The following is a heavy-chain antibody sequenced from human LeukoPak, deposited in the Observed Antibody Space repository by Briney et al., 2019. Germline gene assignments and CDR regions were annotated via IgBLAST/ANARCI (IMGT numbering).Heavy chain of an antibody. V-gene: IGHV3-66*01. J-gene: IGHJ3*02. CDR2: IYSGGST. CDR3: ARGIEYGDYGLSAFDI. CDR1: GFTVSSNY. D-gene: IGHD4-17*01. Sequence: GGSLRLSCAASGFTVSSNYMSWVRQAPGKGLEWVSVIYSGGSTYYAVSVKGRFTISRDNSKNTLYLQMNSLRAEDTAVYYCARGIEYGDYGLSAFDIWGQGTMVTVSS.